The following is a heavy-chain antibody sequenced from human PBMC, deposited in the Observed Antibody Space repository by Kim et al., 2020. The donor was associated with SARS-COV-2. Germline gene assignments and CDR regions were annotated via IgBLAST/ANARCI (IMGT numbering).Heavy chain of an antibody. J-gene: IGHJ4*02. V-gene: IGHV3-7*01. CDR1: GITFSSYW. CDR2: IYENGSKK. Sequence: GGSLRLSCEVSGITFSSYWMSWVRQAPGKGLQWVAIIYENGSKKLYLDSVRGRFTISRDNAKNSLYLQMYSLRPEDMAVYYCARRDNTGYYDYWGRGTLVTVSS. D-gene: IGHD3-22*01. CDR3: ARRDNTGYYDY.